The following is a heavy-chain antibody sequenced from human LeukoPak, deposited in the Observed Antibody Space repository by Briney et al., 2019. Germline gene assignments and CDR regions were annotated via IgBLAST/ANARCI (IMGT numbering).Heavy chain of an antibody. CDR2: IYWNDDK. D-gene: IGHD4-23*01. CDR3: ARPPNSLLCFDY. Sequence: SGPTLVKPPQTLTLTCTFSGFSLSTRGVGVGWIRQPPGKALEWLALIYWNDDKRYSPSLKDRLTITKDTSKNQVVLTATNLGPVDTATYYCARPPNSLLCFDYWGQGTLVTVSS. CDR1: GFSLSTRGVG. V-gene: IGHV2-5*01. J-gene: IGHJ4*02.